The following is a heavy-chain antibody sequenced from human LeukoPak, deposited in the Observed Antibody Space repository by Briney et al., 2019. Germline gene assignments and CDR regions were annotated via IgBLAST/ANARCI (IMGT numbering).Heavy chain of an antibody. CDR2: IYTSGST. J-gene: IGHJ5*02. D-gene: IGHD2-2*02. V-gene: IGHV4-61*02. CDR3: ARDLSGCSSTSCYKWFDP. Sequence: PSETLSLTCTVSGGSISSGSYYWSWIRQPAGRGLEWIGCIYTSGSTNYNPSLKSRVTISVDTSKNQFSLKLSSVTAADTAVYYCARDLSGCSSTSCYKWFDPWGQGTLVTVSS. CDR1: GGSISSGSYY.